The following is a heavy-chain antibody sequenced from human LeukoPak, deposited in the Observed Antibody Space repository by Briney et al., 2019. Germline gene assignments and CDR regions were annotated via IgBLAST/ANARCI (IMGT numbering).Heavy chain of an antibody. CDR2: ISYDGSNK. Sequence: PGGSLRLSCAASGFTFSSYGMHWVRQAPGKGLEWVAFISYDGSNKYYADSVKGRFTISRDNSKNTLYLQMNSLRAEDTAVYYCARRDIWGQGTMVTVSS. J-gene: IGHJ3*02. CDR1: GFTFSSYG. V-gene: IGHV3-30*03. CDR3: ARRDI.